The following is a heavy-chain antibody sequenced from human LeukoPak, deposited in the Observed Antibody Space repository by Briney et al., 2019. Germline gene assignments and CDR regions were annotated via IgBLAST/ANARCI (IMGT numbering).Heavy chain of an antibody. D-gene: IGHD3-10*01. CDR2: ISSSSSYT. V-gene: IGHV3-11*06. J-gene: IGHJ4*02. CDR1: GFTFSDYY. Sequence: SGGSLRLSCAASGFTFSDYYMSWIRQAPGKGLEWVSYISSSSSYTNYADSVKGRFTISRDNAKNSLYLQMNSLRAEDMAVYYCARYYYGSGSYDALYYFDYWGQGTLVTVSS. CDR3: ARYYYGSGSYDALYYFDY.